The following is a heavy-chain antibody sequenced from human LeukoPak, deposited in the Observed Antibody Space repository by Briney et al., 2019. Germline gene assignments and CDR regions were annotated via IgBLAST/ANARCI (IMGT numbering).Heavy chain of an antibody. CDR1: GYTLTELS. Sequence: ASVKVSCKVSGYTLTELSMHWVRQAPGKGLGWMGGFDPEDGETIYAQKFQGRVTMTEDTSTDTAYMELSSLRSEDTAVYYCATIGEIAVDSEGMSDYWGQGTLVTVSS. CDR2: FDPEDGET. J-gene: IGHJ4*02. CDR3: ATIGEIAVDSEGMSDY. D-gene: IGHD6-19*01. V-gene: IGHV1-24*01.